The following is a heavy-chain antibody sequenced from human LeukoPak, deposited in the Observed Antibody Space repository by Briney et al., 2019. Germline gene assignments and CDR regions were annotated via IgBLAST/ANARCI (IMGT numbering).Heavy chain of an antibody. J-gene: IGHJ3*02. Sequence: PGGSLRLSCAASGFTFSSYEMNWVRQAPGKGLEWVSGISWNSGSIGYADSVKGRFTISRDNAKNSLYLRMNSLRAEDMALYYCAKGLMVYAEDDAFDIWGQGTMVTVSS. CDR1: GFTFSSYE. CDR2: ISWNSGSI. CDR3: AKGLMVYAEDDAFDI. D-gene: IGHD2-8*01. V-gene: IGHV3-9*03.